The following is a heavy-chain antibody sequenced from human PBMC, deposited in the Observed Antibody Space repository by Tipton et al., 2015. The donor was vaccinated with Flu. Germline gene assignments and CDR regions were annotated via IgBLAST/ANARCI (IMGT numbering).Heavy chain of an antibody. CDR3: ARAMVRGVTNAPGY. CDR1: GESFSGYY. V-gene: IGHV4-34*01. D-gene: IGHD3-10*01. CDR2: INHSGST. Sequence: TLSLTCAVYGESFSGYYWSWIRQPPGKGLERIGEINHSGSTNYNPSLKSRVTISVDTSKNQFSLKLSSVTAADTAVYYCARAMVRGVTNAPGYWGQGTLVTVSS. J-gene: IGHJ4*02.